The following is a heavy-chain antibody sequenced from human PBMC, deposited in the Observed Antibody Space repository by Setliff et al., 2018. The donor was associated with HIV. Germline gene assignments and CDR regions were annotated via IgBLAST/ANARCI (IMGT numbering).Heavy chain of an antibody. V-gene: IGHV1-2*02. CDR2: INPNSGGT. J-gene: IGHJ4*02. CDR1: GYTFSTYG. CDR3: ATLDY. Sequence: ASVKVSCKASGYTFSTYGINWVRQVPGQGLECMGMINPNSGGTVYAQKFQGRVTMTRDTSISTSYMELSGLRSDDTALYYCATLDYWGQGTLVTVSS.